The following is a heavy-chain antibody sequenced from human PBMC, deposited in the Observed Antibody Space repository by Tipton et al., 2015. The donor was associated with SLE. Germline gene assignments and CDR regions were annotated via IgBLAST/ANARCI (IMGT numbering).Heavy chain of an antibody. CDR3: ARDRRWLPDY. J-gene: IGHJ4*02. D-gene: IGHD5-24*01. CDR1: GFTFSSYA. V-gene: IGHV3-30*04. CDR2: ISYDGSNK. Sequence: LRLSCAASGFTFSSYAMHWVRQAPGKGLEWVAVISYDGSNKYYTDSVKGRFTISRDNSKNTLYVQMNSLRAEDTAVYYCARDRRWLPDYWGQGALVTVSS.